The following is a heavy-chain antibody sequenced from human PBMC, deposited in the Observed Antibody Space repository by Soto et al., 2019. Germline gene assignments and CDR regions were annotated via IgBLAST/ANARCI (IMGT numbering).Heavy chain of an antibody. CDR2: ISRNGGST. D-gene: IGHD2-2*01. Sequence: HPAGSMRLSCAASGFTFSSYAMHLVRQAPGKGLEYVSTISRNGGSTYYAASVKGRFTISRDNSNNTLYLQMSSLRAEDTAVYYCAKRKYCPSTTCFDYWGQGTQVTVSS. CDR1: GFTFSSYA. CDR3: AKRKYCPSTTCFDY. V-gene: IGHV3-64D*06. J-gene: IGHJ4*02.